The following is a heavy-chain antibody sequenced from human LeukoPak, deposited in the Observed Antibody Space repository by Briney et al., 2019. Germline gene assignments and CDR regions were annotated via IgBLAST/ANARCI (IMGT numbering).Heavy chain of an antibody. J-gene: IGHJ4*02. CDR3: ASPAEYCTNGVCLDY. CDR2: ISAYNGNT. V-gene: IGHV1-18*01. D-gene: IGHD2-8*01. CDR1: GYTFTSYG. Sequence: ASVKVSCKASGYTFTSYGISWVRQAPGQGLEWMGWISAYNGNTNYAQKLQGRVTMTTDTSTSTAYMELRSLRSDDTAVYYCASPAEYCTNGVCLDYWGQGTLVTVSS.